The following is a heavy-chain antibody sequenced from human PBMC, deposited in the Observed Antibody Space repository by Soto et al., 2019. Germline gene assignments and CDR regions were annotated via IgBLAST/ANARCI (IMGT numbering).Heavy chain of an antibody. D-gene: IGHD2-15*01. Sequence: PSETLTLTCRVSGYSVTSSAYYWAWIRQPPGKGLEWAGSMFYSGLTYYNPSLKSRVTLSVDTSKNQFSVRLNSVTAADTAVYYCAPLSVSLSGPYGIHVWGQGTTVTVS. CDR3: APLSVSLSGPYGIHV. V-gene: IGHV4-39*01. J-gene: IGHJ6*02. CDR2: MFYSGLT. CDR1: GYSVTSSAYY.